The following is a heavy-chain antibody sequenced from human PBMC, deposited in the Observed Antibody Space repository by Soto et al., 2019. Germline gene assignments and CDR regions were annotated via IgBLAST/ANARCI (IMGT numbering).Heavy chain of an antibody. J-gene: IGHJ4*02. D-gene: IGHD6-19*01. CDR2: VSHDGRNT. CDR3: AKGGRQWLVTSDFNY. V-gene: IGHV3-30*18. Sequence: VQLVESGGGVVQPGRSLRLSCAASGFTCSDYAMHWVRQAPGKGLEWVAVVSHDGRNTHYADSVKGRFTISRDSSKNTVSLEMTMLRAEETAVYYCAKGGRQWLVTSDFNYWGQGALVTVSS. CDR1: GFTCSDYA.